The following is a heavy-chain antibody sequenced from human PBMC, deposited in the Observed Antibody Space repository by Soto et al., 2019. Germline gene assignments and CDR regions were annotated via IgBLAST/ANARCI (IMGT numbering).Heavy chain of an antibody. CDR1: GYTFSEYA. J-gene: IGHJ6*02. V-gene: IGHV1-18*04. CDR2: ISTYNGAT. D-gene: IGHD1-26*01. CDR3: AREGKWDSWDV. Sequence: KVSCKASGYTFSEYAISWLRQAPGQGLEWMGWISTYNGATKYVQKFQGRVTMTIETAASTVYMDLGSLKSGDTATYYCAREGKWDSWDVWGQGTTVTVS.